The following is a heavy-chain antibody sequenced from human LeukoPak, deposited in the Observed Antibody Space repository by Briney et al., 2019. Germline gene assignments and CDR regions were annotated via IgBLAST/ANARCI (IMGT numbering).Heavy chain of an antibody. V-gene: IGHV4-59*01. Sequence: PWETLSLTCTVSGGSISSYYWSWIRQPPGKGLEWIGYIYYSGSTNYNPSLKSRVTISVDTSKNQFSLKLSSVTAADTAVYYCARAGPLNPFDIWGQGTMVTVSS. CDR1: GGSISSYY. J-gene: IGHJ3*02. D-gene: IGHD1-14*01. CDR3: ARAGPLNPFDI. CDR2: IYYSGST.